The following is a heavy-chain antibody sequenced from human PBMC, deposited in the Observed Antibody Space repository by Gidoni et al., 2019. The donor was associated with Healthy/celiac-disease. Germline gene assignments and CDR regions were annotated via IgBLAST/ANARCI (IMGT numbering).Heavy chain of an antibody. CDR2: IKQDGSEK. J-gene: IGHJ4*02. D-gene: IGHD3-3*01. CDR3: ARDGPYDFWSGYSEGTFDY. CDR1: GFTFSSYW. Sequence: EVQLVESGGGLVQPGGSLRLSCAASGFTFSSYWMSWVRQAPGKGLEWVANIKQDGSEKYYVDSVKGRFTISRDNAKNSLYLQMNSLRAEDTAVYYCARDGPYDFWSGYSEGTFDYWGQGTLVTVSS. V-gene: IGHV3-7*03.